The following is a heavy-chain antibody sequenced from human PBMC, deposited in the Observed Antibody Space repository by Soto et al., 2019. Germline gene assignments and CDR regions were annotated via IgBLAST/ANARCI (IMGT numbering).Heavy chain of an antibody. J-gene: IGHJ5*02. CDR2: ISMSGTTM. V-gene: IGHV3-48*02. CDR3: ARDAIGDATNWFDP. CDR1: GFTFSSYA. Sequence: EMRLVESGGGLAQPGGSLRLSCAASGFTFSSYAMNWVRQSPGKGLEWVSYISMSGTTMFYADSVKGRFTISRDNAKKSLFLQMNSLRDEDTAMYYCARDAIGDATNWFDPWGQGTLVTVSS.